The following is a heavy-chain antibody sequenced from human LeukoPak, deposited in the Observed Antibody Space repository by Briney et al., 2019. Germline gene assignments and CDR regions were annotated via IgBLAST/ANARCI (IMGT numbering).Heavy chain of an antibody. V-gene: IGHV4-59*01. Sequence: SETLSLACTVSGGSISSYYWSWIRQPPGKGLEWIGYIYYSGSTNYNPSLKSRVTISVDTSKNQFSLKLSSVTAADTAVYYCATYYYDSSGFQHWGQGTLVTVSS. CDR1: GGSISSYY. CDR3: ATYYYDSSGFQH. CDR2: IYYSGST. J-gene: IGHJ1*01. D-gene: IGHD3-22*01.